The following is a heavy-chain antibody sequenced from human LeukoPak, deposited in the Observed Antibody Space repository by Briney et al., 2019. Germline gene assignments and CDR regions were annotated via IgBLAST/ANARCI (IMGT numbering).Heavy chain of an antibody. V-gene: IGHV1-69*05. CDR2: IIPIFGTA. CDR1: GYTFTSYG. D-gene: IGHD3-22*01. J-gene: IGHJ4*02. CDR3: ARDYYDSSGYLDY. Sequence: ASVKVSCKASGYTFTSYGISWVRQAPGQGLEWMGGIIPIFGTANYAQKFQGRVTITTDESTSTAYMELSSLRSEDTAVYYCARDYYDSSGYLDYWGQGTLVTVSS.